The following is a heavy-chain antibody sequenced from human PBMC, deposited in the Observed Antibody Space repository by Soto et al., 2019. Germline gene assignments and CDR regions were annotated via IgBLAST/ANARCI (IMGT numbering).Heavy chain of an antibody. D-gene: IGHD1-20*01. CDR2: ISWNSGSI. CDR1: GFTFDDYA. CDR3: AKDTYKGGMDV. V-gene: IGHV3-9*01. Sequence: ESGGGLVQPGRSLRLSCAASGFTFDDYAMHWVRQAPGKGLEWVSGISWNSGSIGYADSVKGRFTISRDNAKNSLYLQMNSLRAEDTALYYCAKDTYKGGMDVWCQGTTVTVSS. J-gene: IGHJ6*02.